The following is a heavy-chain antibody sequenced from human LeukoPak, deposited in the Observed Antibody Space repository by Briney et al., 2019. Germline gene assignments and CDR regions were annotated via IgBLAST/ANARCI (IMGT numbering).Heavy chain of an antibody. CDR1: GGSINSYY. CDR2: IYSSGST. V-gene: IGHV4-4*07. J-gene: IGHJ3*02. CDR3: ARYGSTVFDI. Sequence: PPETLPLTCSVSGGSINSYYWSWIRQPAGKGLEWIGRIYSSGSTNYNPSLKSRVTMSVDTSKNQFSLKLSSVTAADTAVYYCARYGSTVFDIWGRGTMVTVSS. D-gene: IGHD2-2*03.